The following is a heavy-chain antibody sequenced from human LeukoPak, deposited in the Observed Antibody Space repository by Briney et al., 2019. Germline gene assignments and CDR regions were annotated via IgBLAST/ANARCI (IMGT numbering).Heavy chain of an antibody. J-gene: IGHJ4*02. Sequence: GGSLRLSCAASGFTFSSYSMNWVRQAPGKGLEWVSSISSSSSYIYYADSVKGRFTISRDNAKNSLYLQMNSLRVEDTAVYYCASYLYWWSDLGYWGQGTLVAVSS. CDR3: ASYLYWWSDLGY. D-gene: IGHD2-8*02. CDR2: ISSSSSYI. V-gene: IGHV3-21*01. CDR1: GFTFSSYS.